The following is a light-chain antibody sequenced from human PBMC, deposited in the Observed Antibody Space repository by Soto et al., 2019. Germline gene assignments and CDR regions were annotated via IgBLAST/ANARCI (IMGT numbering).Light chain of an antibody. CDR3: QQYEDLPLT. CDR1: QDINNY. J-gene: IGKJ4*01. Sequence: DIPLTQSPSSLSASVGDRVAITCQASQDINNYLNWYQQKPGKAPKLLIFDASSVETGVPSRFSGSGSGTHFTFTISSLEPEDIATYHCQQYEDLPLTFGRGTRVELK. V-gene: IGKV1-33*01. CDR2: DAS.